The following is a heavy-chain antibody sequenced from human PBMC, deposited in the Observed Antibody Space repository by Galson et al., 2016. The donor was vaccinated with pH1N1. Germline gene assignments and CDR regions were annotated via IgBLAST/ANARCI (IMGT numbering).Heavy chain of an antibody. CDR1: GYSISNGYY. J-gene: IGHJ4*02. Sequence: ETLSLTCNVSGYSISNGYYWGWVRQPPGKGLEWIGSVYHSGHTYYTPSLQSRVTVSVDTSKNQFSLTLTSVTAADTAVYYCARNIGYSRGYYFDFWGQGTLLTVPS. V-gene: IGHV4-38-2*02. CDR3: ARNIGYSRGYYFDF. CDR2: VYHSGHT. D-gene: IGHD2-15*01.